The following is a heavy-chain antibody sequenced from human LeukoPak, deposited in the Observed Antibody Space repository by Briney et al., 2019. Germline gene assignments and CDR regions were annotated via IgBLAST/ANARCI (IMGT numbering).Heavy chain of an antibody. CDR3: AKDQVWIVVGSFDY. CDR1: GFTFSNYA. Sequence: GGSLRLSCAASGFTFSNYAMSWVRQAPGKGLEWVSGISGSGTSTYYVDSVKGRFTISRDNSKNTLYLQMTSLRAEDTAVYYCAKDQVWIVVGSFDYWGQGTLVTVSS. J-gene: IGHJ4*02. V-gene: IGHV3-23*01. CDR2: ISGSGTST. D-gene: IGHD3-22*01.